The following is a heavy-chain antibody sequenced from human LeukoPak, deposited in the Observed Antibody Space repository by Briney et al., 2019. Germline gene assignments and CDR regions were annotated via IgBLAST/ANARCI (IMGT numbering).Heavy chain of an antibody. J-gene: IGHJ6*03. CDR3: ARDSPYDYSNYGPVGYYYYYMTS. CDR1: GGTFSSYA. D-gene: IGHD4-11*01. Sequence: SVKVSCKASGGTFSSYAISWVRQAPGQGLEWMGGIIPIFGTANYAQKFQGRVTITADESTSTAYMELSSLRSEDTAVYYCARDSPYDYSNYGPVGYYYYYMTSGAKGPRSPSP. V-gene: IGHV1-69*01. CDR2: IIPIFGTA.